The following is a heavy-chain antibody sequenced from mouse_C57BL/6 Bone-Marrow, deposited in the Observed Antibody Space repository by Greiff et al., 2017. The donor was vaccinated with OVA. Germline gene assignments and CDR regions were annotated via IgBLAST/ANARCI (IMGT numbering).Heavy chain of an antibody. CDR2: ISSGGSYT. Sequence: EVQRVESGGDLVKPGGSLKLSCAASGFTFSSYGMSWVRQTPDKRLEWVATISSGGSYTYYPDSVKGRFTISRDNAKNNLYLQMSSMKSEDTAMYYCARNPFYYGSSYWYFDVWGTGTTVTVSS. V-gene: IGHV5-6*01. CDR1: GFTFSSYG. J-gene: IGHJ1*03. CDR3: ARNPFYYGSSYWYFDV. D-gene: IGHD1-1*01.